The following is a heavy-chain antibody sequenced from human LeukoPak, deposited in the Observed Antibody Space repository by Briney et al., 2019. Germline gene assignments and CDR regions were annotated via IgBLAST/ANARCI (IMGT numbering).Heavy chain of an antibody. V-gene: IGHV3-30*04. CDR2: TSYDGSNK. CDR1: GFTFSTYT. Sequence: PGGSLRLSCAASGFTFSTYTIHWVRQAPGKGLEWVALTSYDGSNKYYADSVKGRFTISRDNSKNTLYLQMNSLRAEDTAVYYCAKDLRYCSGGSCPPNWFDPWGQGTLVTVSS. D-gene: IGHD2-15*01. J-gene: IGHJ5*02. CDR3: AKDLRYCSGGSCPPNWFDP.